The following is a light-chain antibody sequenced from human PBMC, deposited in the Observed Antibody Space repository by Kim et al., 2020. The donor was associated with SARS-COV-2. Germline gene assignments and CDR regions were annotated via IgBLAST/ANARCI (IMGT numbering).Light chain of an antibody. J-gene: IGKJ4*01. CDR2: GAS. V-gene: IGKV3-20*01. CDR3: QQYGSSLT. Sequence: EIVLTQSPGTLSLSPGERATLSCRASQSVSSSYLAWYQQKPGPAPRLLIYGASSSATGIPDRFSGSGSGTDFTHTISRLETEDFAVYYCQQYGSSLTLGGGQKVEI. CDR1: QSVSSSY.